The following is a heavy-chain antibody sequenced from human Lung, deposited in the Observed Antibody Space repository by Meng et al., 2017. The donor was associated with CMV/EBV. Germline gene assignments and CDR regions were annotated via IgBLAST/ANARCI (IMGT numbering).Heavy chain of an antibody. V-gene: IGHV1-18*01. J-gene: IGHJ4*02. CDR3: ARDGASHPYYFDY. D-gene: IGHD4-17*01. Sequence: KASVYTFTSYGISWVRQAPGQGLEWMVWISAYHGNTNYAQKLQGRVTMTTDTSTSTAYMEPRSLRSDDTAVYYCARDGASHPYYFDYWGQGTLVTVSS. CDR1: VYTFTSYG. CDR2: ISAYHGNT.